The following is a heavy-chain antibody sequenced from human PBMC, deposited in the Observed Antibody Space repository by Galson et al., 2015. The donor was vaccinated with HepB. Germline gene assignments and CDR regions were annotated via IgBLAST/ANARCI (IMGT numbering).Heavy chain of an antibody. V-gene: IGHV3-33*01. J-gene: IGHJ6*02. CDR2: IWYDGSNK. CDR3: ARPREADPYSSSWYVPYYYYGMDV. Sequence: SLRLSCAASGFTFSSYGMHWVRQAPGKGLEWVAVIWYDGSNKYYADSVKGRFTISRDNSKNTLYLQMNSLRAEDTAVYYCARPREADPYSSSWYVPYYYYGMDVWGQGTTVTVSS. D-gene: IGHD6-13*01. CDR1: GFTFSSYG.